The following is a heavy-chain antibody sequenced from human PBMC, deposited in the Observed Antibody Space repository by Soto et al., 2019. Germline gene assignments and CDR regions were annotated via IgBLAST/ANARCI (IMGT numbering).Heavy chain of an antibody. CDR2: IIPILGIA. Sequence: SVKVSCKASGGTFSSYTISWVRQAPGQGLEWMGRIIPILGIANYAQKFQGRVTITADKSTSTAYMELSSLRSEDTAVYYCARGSIAAAGTIRFYYYYYMDVWGKGTTVTVS. J-gene: IGHJ6*03. CDR3: ARGSIAAAGTIRFYYYYYMDV. D-gene: IGHD6-13*01. V-gene: IGHV1-69*02. CDR1: GGTFSSYT.